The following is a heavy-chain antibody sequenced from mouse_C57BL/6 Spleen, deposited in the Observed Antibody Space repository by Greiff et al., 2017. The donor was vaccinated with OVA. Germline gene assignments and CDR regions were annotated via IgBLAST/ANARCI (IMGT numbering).Heavy chain of an antibody. J-gene: IGHJ3*01. CDR2: IRSKSNNYAT. CDR1: GFSFNTYA. D-gene: IGHD2-4*01. CDR3: VRPFYYEYDGFAY. Sequence: EVQGVESGGGLVQPKGSLKLSCAASGFSFNTYAMNWVRQAPGKGLEWVARIRSKSNNYATYYADSVKDRFTISRDDSESMLYLQMNNLKTEDTAMYYCVRPFYYEYDGFAYWGQGTLVTVSA. V-gene: IGHV10-1*01.